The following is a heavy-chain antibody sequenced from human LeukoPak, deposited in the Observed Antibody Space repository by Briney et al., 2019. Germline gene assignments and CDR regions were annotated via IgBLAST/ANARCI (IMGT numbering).Heavy chain of an antibody. D-gene: IGHD1-26*01. CDR3: ARDGKAPGFDP. CDR1: GYTFTSYA. V-gene: IGHV7-4-1*01. Sequence: GASVKVSCTASGYTFTSYAMNWVRQAPGQGLEWMGWINTNTGNPTYAQGFTGRFVFSLDTSVSTAYLQICILKAEDTAVYYCARDGKAPGFDPWGQGTLVTVSS. J-gene: IGHJ5*02. CDR2: INTNTGNP.